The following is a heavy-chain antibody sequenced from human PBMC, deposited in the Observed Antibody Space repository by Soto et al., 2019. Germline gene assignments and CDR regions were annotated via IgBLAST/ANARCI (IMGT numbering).Heavy chain of an antibody. V-gene: IGHV4-31*02. CDR2: IFYSGST. D-gene: IGHD1-1*01. J-gene: IGHJ5*02. CDR3: VRDGTKTLRDGFDP. Sequence: SETLSLTCTVSGGSLSSGDYYWNWVRQRPGKGLEWIGNIFYSGSTYYNPSLMSRLTIAVDTSKNQFSLSLISVTAADTAVYFCVRDGTKTLRDGFDPLGQGSSVTVSS. CDR1: GGSLSSGDYY.